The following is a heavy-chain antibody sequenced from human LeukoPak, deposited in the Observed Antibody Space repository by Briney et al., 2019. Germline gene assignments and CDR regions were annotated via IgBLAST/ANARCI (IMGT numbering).Heavy chain of an antibody. CDR1: GYTFNSYD. V-gene: IGHV1-8*01. Sequence: ASMKVSCKASGYTFNSYDINWVRQATGQGLEWMGWMNPNTGNTGYGERFQGRVTMTRDNSISTAYMELNSLTSEDTAVYYCARGGAGTYYKRDGWFDPWGQGTVVTVSS. CDR3: ARGGAGTYYKRDGWFDP. J-gene: IGHJ5*02. CDR2: MNPNTGNT. D-gene: IGHD3-10*01.